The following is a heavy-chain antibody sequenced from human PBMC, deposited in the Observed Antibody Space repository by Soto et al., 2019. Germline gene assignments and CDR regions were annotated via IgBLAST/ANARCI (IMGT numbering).Heavy chain of an antibody. CDR3: ARESYIGGDC. Sequence: QVQLQESGPGLVKPSQTLSLTCTVSGGSISSGDYYWSWIRQPPGKGLEWIGYNHNTGSTYYNRSLKSRVTISLDTSKNQFSLKLYSVTAADTAVYYCARESYIGGDCWGQGTLVTVSS. CDR2: NHNTGST. V-gene: IGHV4-30-4*01. CDR1: GGSISSGDYY. D-gene: IGHD3-16*01. J-gene: IGHJ4*02.